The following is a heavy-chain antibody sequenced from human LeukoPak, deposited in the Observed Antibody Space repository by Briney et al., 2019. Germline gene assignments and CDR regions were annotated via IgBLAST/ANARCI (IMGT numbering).Heavy chain of an antibody. J-gene: IGHJ3*02. CDR2: ISSSGRNT. Sequence: PGGSLRLSCAASGFTFSDYYMTWIRQAPGKGLDWVSYISSSGRNTYYADSVKGRFTISRDNAKNSLYLQMNSLRAEDTAVYCCARAIYDGFDIWGQGKMVTVSS. CDR3: ARAIYDGFDI. CDR1: GFTFSDYY. V-gene: IGHV3-11*01.